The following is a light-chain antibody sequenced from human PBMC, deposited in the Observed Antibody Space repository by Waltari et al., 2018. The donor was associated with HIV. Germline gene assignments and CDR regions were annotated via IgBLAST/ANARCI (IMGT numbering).Light chain of an antibody. CDR1: HLVSKS. Sequence: SSVLAQPPPVSVAPGKPARITCGANHLVSKSVQWYQQKPGQAPVVVIYYDSDRPSGIPERFSGSNSGNTATLTISRVEAGDEADYYCQVWDSSSDAYVFGTGTKVTVL. V-gene: IGLV3-21*04. CDR3: QVWDSSSDAYV. J-gene: IGLJ1*01. CDR2: YDS.